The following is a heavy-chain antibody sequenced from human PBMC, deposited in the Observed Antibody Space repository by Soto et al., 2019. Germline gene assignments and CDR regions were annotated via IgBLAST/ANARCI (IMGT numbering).Heavy chain of an antibody. D-gene: IGHD5-18*01. Sequence: PGGSLRLSCAASGLSFTTYAMHWVRQAPGKGLEWVAVISDDGSIKYYADSVKGRFTISRDNSKNTFSLQMNSLRGDDTAVYFCARAIETAMDPCDYWGQGTLVTVSS. CDR1: GLSFTTYA. CDR2: ISDDGSIK. V-gene: IGHV3-30-3*01. J-gene: IGHJ4*02. CDR3: ARAIETAMDPCDY.